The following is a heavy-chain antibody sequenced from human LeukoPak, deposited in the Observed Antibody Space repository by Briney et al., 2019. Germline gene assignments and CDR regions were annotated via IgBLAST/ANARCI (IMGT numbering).Heavy chain of an antibody. D-gene: IGHD6-13*01. CDR3: ARQGYSSSWDWLTGFDY. J-gene: IGHJ4*02. V-gene: IGHV1-69*13. Sequence: SVTVSCTASGYTFTSYGISWVRQAPGQGLEWMGGIIPIFGTANYAQKFQGRVTITADESTSTAYMELSSLRSEDTAVYYCARQGYSSSWDWLTGFDYRGQGTLVTVSS. CDR2: IIPIFGTA. CDR1: GYTFTSYG.